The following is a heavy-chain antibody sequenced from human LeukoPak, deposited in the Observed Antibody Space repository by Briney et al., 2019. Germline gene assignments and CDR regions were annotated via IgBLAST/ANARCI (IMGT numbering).Heavy chain of an antibody. J-gene: IGHJ3*01. D-gene: IGHD2-2*01. V-gene: IGHV7-4-1*02. Sequence: ASVKVSCKASGYTFPTCAMNWVRQAPGQGLEWMGWINTNTGNPTYAQGFTGRFVFSLDTSVSTAYLQISSLKAEDTAIYYCARDHVKLGSSFHPFDAFDVWGQGTLVTVSS. CDR3: ARDHVKLGSSFHPFDAFDV. CDR2: INTNTGNP. CDR1: GYTFPTCA.